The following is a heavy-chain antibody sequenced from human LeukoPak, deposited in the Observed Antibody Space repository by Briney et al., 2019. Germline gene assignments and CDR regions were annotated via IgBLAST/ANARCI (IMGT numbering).Heavy chain of an antibody. CDR1: GYTLTELS. CDR3: ARAGLEYYYDSSGSGFDY. Sequence: GASVKVSCKVSGYTLTELSMHWVRQAPGKGLEWMGGFDPEDGETIYAQKFQGRVTMTTDTSTTTAYMELRSLRSDDTAVYYCARAGLEYYYDSSGSGFDYWGQGTLVTVSS. J-gene: IGHJ4*02. CDR2: FDPEDGET. V-gene: IGHV1-24*01. D-gene: IGHD3-22*01.